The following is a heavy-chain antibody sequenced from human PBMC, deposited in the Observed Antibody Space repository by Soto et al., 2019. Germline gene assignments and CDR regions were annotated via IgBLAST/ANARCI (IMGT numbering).Heavy chain of an antibody. CDR3: ARAPPADCTNGVCYDNYYYYGMDV. J-gene: IGHJ6*02. Sequence: GWSLRLSCAAAGFSFSSYSMNWVRQAPGKGLEWVSYISSSSSTIYYADSVKGRFTISRDNAKNSLYLQMNSLRDEDTAVYYCARAPPADCTNGVCYDNYYYYGMDVWGQGTTVTGSS. CDR1: GFSFSSYS. V-gene: IGHV3-48*02. D-gene: IGHD2-8*01. CDR2: ISSSSSTI.